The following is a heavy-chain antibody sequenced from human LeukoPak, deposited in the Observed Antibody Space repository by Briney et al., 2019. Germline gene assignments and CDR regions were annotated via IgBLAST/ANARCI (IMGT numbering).Heavy chain of an antibody. CDR1: GFSFDDYA. J-gene: IGHJ4*02. V-gene: IGHV3-9*01. Sequence: PGGSLGLSCAVSGFSFDDYAMHWVRQAPGKGLEWVSGISWNSGSIGYADSVKGRFTISRDNAKKSLFLQMDSLRPEDTALYYCAKDVSGYSAYFDSWGQGTLVTVSS. CDR2: ISWNSGSI. CDR3: AKDVSGYSAYFDS. D-gene: IGHD5-18*01.